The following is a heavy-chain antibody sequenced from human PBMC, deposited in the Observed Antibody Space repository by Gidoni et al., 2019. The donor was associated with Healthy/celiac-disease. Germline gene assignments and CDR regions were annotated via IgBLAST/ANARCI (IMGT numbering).Heavy chain of an antibody. V-gene: IGHV4-30-2*01. D-gene: IGHD6-19*01. CDR2: IYHSGST. CDR3: ARDKGGYSSGWYDY. J-gene: IGHJ4*02. CDR1: GGSISSGGYS. Sequence: QLQLQESGSGLVKPSQTLSLTFAVSGGSISSGGYSWSWIRQPPGKGLEWIGYIYHSGSTYYNPSLKSRVTISVDRSKNQFSLKLSSVTAADTAVYYCARDKGGYSSGWYDYWGQGTLVTVSS.